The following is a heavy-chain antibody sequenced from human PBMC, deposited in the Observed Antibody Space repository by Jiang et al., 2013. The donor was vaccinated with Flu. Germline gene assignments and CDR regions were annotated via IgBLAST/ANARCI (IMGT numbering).Heavy chain of an antibody. V-gene: IGHV3-15*01. Sequence: DGGTTDYAAPVKGRFTISRDDSKNTLYLQMNSLKTEDTAVYYCTTDNPTYYDFWSERGFDYYYYYGMDVWGQGTTVTVSS. J-gene: IGHJ6*02. D-gene: IGHD3-3*01. CDR3: TTDNPTYYDFWSERGFDYYYYYGMDV. CDR2: DGGTT.